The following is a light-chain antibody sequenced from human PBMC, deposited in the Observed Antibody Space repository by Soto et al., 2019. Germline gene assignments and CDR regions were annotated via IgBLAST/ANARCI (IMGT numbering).Light chain of an antibody. CDR1: SGSVSTNYY. V-gene: IGLV8-61*01. Sequence: QTVVTQEPSFSVSPGRTVTLTCGLSSGSVSTNYYPSWYQQTPGQAPRTLIYSTNTRSSGVPDRFSGSNLGNKAALTITGAQADDESDYYCVLYMGGGIWVFGGGTKLTVL. CDR2: STN. J-gene: IGLJ3*02. CDR3: VLYMGGGIWV.